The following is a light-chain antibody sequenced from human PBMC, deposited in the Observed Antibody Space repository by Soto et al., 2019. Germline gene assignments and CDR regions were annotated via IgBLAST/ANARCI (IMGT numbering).Light chain of an antibody. V-gene: IGLV4-69*01. CDR2: LNSDGSH. Sequence: QPVLTQSPSASASLGASVKLTCTLSSGHSTYAIAWHQHQPKKGPRFLMNLNSDGSHTRGDGIPDRFSGSSSGAVRYLTISSLHSEDEADYYCQTWGTGTVVFGGGTKLTVL. J-gene: IGLJ2*01. CDR3: QTWGTGTVV. CDR1: SGHSTYA.